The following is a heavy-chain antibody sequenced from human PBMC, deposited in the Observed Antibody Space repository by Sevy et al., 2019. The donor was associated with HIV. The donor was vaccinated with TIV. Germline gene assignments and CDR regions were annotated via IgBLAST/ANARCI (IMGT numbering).Heavy chain of an antibody. Sequence: GGSLRLSCAASTFTFSSYSMHWVRQAPGKGLEWVSYISSTSGTRYYADSVKGRFTISRDNAKNSLFLQMNSLRDEDTAVYYCASRGYCGGGSCYSCPNDHWGQGTLVTVSS. CDR1: TFTFSSYS. CDR3: ASRGYCGGGSCYSCPNDH. D-gene: IGHD2-15*01. J-gene: IGHJ5*02. CDR2: ISSTSGTR. V-gene: IGHV3-48*02.